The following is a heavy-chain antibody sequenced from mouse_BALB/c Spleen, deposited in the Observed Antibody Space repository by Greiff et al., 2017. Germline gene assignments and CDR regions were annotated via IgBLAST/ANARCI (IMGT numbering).Heavy chain of an antibody. D-gene: IGHD2-4*01. Sequence: DVKLVESGGGLVQPGGSRKLSCAASGFTFSSFGMHWVRQAPEKGLEWVAYISSGSSTIYYADTVKGRFTISRDNPKNTLFLQMTSLRSEDTAMYYCARLYDYGEDYWGQGTSVTVSS. CDR2: ISSGSSTI. CDR3: ARLYDYGEDY. J-gene: IGHJ4*01. V-gene: IGHV5-17*02. CDR1: GFTFSSFG.